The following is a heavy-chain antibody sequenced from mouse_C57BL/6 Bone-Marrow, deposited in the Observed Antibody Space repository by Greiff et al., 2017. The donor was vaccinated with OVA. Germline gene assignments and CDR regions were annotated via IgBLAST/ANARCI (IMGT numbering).Heavy chain of an antibody. V-gene: IGHV1-63*01. J-gene: IGHJ3*01. CDR2: IYPGGGYT. D-gene: IGHD1-1*01. CDR1: GYTFTNYW. Sequence: QVQLQQSGAELVRPGTSVKMSCKASGYTFTNYWIGWAKQRPGHGLEWIGDIYPGGGYTNYNEKFKGKATLTADKSSSTAYMQFSSLTSEDSAIYYCARGDYGSGAWFAYWGQGTLVTVSA. CDR3: ARGDYGSGAWFAY.